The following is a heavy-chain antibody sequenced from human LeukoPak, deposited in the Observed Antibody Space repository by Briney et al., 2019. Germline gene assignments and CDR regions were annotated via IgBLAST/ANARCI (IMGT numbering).Heavy chain of an antibody. J-gene: IGHJ4*02. CDR3: ARSGIVGPTGFHFDH. CDR2: ISYSGST. Sequence: SETLSLTCTVSGGSISSGSYYWGWIRQPPGKGLECLGSISYSGSTYYNPSLKSRVTISVDTSKNQFSLRLTSVTAADTAVYSCARSGIVGPTGFHFDHWGEGTMVSVSS. CDR1: GGSISSGSYY. V-gene: IGHV4-39*01. D-gene: IGHD1-26*01.